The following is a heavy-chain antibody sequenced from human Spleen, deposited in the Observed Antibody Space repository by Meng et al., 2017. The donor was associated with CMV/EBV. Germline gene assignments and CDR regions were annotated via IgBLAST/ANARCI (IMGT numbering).Heavy chain of an antibody. Sequence: VQLQESGPGLVKPSGTLSLTCAVSGGSISSSNLWTWVRQVPGKGLEWIGEIYHSGSTNYNPSPKSRVTISVDKFKNQFSLKLGSVTAADTAVYYCARIERRRILKYCGSDCSTTDYWGQGTLVTVSS. CDR1: GGSISSSNL. V-gene: IGHV4-4*02. CDR3: ARIERRRILKYCGSDCSTTDY. CDR2: IYHSGST. D-gene: IGHD2-21*02. J-gene: IGHJ4*02.